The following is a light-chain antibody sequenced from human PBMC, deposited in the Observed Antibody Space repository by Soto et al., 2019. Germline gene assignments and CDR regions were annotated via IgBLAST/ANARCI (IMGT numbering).Light chain of an antibody. CDR3: QQRSNWPPT. CDR1: QSVSIY. V-gene: IGKV3-11*01. Sequence: EIELTQSPATLSLSPGERAALSCRASQSVSIYLAWYQQKPGQAPRLLIYAASNRATGIPARFSGSGSGTDFTLTISSLEPEDFAVYYCQQRSNWPPTFGQGTKLEIK. CDR2: AAS. J-gene: IGKJ2*01.